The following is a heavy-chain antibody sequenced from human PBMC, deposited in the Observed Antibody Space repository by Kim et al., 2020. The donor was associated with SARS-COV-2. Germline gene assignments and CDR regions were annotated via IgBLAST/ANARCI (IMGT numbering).Heavy chain of an antibody. J-gene: IGHJ4*02. CDR2: ISWNSGSI. Sequence: GGSLRLSCAASGFTFDDYAMHWVRQAPGKGLEWVSGISWNSGSIGYADSVKGRFTISRDNAKNSLYLQMNSLRAEDTALYYCAKDSYYYGSGSYYNGFDYWGQGTLVTVSS. V-gene: IGHV3-9*01. CDR1: GFTFDDYA. CDR3: AKDSYYYGSGSYYNGFDY. D-gene: IGHD3-10*01.